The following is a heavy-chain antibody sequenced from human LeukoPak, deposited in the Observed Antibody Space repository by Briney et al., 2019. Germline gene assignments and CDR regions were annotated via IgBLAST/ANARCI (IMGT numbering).Heavy chain of an antibody. D-gene: IGHD2-8*01. Sequence: PGGSLRLSCAASGFTFSSYWMSWVRQAPGKGLEWVANIKQDGSEKYYVDSVKGRFTISRDNAKNSLYLQMNSLRAEDTAVYYCARDGPENAVLMVYAMSAAAALDYWGQGTLVTVSS. J-gene: IGHJ4*02. CDR1: GFTFSSYW. V-gene: IGHV3-7*01. CDR2: IKQDGSEK. CDR3: ARDGPENAVLMVYAMSAAAALDY.